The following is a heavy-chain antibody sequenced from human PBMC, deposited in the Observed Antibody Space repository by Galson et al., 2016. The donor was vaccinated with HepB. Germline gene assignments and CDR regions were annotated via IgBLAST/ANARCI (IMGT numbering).Heavy chain of an antibody. J-gene: IGHJ6*03. V-gene: IGHV3-66*02. CDR2: SGGTT. Sequence: SGGTTYYADSVKGRFTISRDNSKNTLFLQMNTLRLEDTAVYYCATGIVVAGKMYYHYMDVWGRGTSVTVSS. D-gene: IGHD6-19*01. CDR3: ATGIVVAGKMYYHYMDV.